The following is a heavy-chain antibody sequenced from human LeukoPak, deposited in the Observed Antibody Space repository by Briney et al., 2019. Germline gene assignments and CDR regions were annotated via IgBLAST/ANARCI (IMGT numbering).Heavy chain of an antibody. Sequence: GGSLRLSCAASGFTFSSYAMSWVRQAPGKGLEWVSAISGSGGSTYYADSVKGRFTISRDNSKNTVYLQMNSLREEDTAVYYCARDPIAAAQRGFFDYWGQGTLVTVSS. J-gene: IGHJ4*02. D-gene: IGHD6-25*01. CDR3: ARDPIAAAQRGFFDY. CDR2: ISGSGGST. V-gene: IGHV3-23*01. CDR1: GFTFSSYA.